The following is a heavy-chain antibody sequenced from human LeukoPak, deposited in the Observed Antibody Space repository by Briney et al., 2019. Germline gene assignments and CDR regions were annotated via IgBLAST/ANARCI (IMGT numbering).Heavy chain of an antibody. CDR3: ACWNDVGY. Sequence: GGSLRLSCVASGFIFGSYSMNWVRQAPGKGLEWIAYITSDESTKSYADSVKGRFTISRDNAKNSLYLQMNSLRAEDTAVYYCACWNDVGYWGQGTLVTVSS. CDR1: GFIFGSYS. D-gene: IGHD1-1*01. J-gene: IGHJ4*02. CDR2: ITSDESTK. V-gene: IGHV3-48*04.